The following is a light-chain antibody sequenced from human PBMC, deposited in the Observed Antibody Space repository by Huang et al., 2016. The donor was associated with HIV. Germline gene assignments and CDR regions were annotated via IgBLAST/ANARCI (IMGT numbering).Light chain of an antibody. Sequence: EIVLTQSPGTLSLSPGERATLSCRASQSVSSSYLAGYQQKPGQAPRLLIYGASSRATGIPDRFSGSGSGTDFTLTISRLEPEDFAVYYCQQYGSSPRTFRQGTKLEIK. J-gene: IGKJ2*01. CDR3: QQYGSSPRT. V-gene: IGKV3-20*01. CDR2: GAS. CDR1: QSVSSSY.